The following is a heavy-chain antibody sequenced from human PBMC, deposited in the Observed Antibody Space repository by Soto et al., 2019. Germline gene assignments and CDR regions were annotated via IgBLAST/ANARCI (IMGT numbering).Heavy chain of an antibody. CDR3: ARWGTTGGLDV. Sequence: QVQLVESVGGVVQPGTSLRVSCVGSGFTFRSYVIHWVRQAPGKGLEWVALTSYDGSDKYYGDSVRGRFTLSRDNSRNTVELQMDSQRLENTALYYCARWGTTGGLDVWGQGTLVSVSS. D-gene: IGHD3-16*01. J-gene: IGHJ1*01. V-gene: IGHV3-30*19. CDR2: TSYDGSDK. CDR1: GFTFRSYV.